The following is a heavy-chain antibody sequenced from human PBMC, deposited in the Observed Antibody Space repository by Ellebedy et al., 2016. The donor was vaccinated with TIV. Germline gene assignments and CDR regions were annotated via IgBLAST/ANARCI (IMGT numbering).Heavy chain of an antibody. V-gene: IGHV3-7*01. CDR1: GFTFSSYW. Sequence: GGSLRLSXAASGFTFSSYWMSWVRQAPGKGLEWVANIKQDGSEKYYVDSVKGRFTISRDNAKNSLYLQMNSLRAEDTAVYYCARAPYYDSSGYYPNFDYWGQGTLVTVSS. CDR3: ARAPYYDSSGYYPNFDY. J-gene: IGHJ4*02. CDR2: IKQDGSEK. D-gene: IGHD3-22*01.